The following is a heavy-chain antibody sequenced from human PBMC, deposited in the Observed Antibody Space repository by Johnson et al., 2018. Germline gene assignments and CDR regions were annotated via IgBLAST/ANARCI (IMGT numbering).Heavy chain of an antibody. CDR2: ISYDGSNK. Sequence: QVQLVESGGGVVQPGRSLRLSCAASGFTFSSYAMHWVRQAPGKGLEWVAVISYDGSNKYYADSVQGRFTISRDNSKNTLYLQMNSLRAEDTAVYYCARAADYYYYMDVWGKGTTVTVSS. V-gene: IGHV3-30-3*01. CDR1: GFTFSSYA. J-gene: IGHJ6*03. CDR3: ARAADYYYYMDV.